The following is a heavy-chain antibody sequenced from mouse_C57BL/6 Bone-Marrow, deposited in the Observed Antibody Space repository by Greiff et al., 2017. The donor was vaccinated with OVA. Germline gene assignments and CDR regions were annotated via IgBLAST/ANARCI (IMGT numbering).Heavy chain of an antibody. J-gene: IGHJ3*01. V-gene: IGHV1-42*01. CDR3: ARENWGDTY. D-gene: IGHD4-1*01. CDR2: INPSTGGT. Sequence: EVQLVESGPELVKPGASVKISCKASGYSFTGYYMNWVKQSPEKSLEWIGEINPSTGGTTYNQKFKAKATLTVDKSSSTAYMQLKSLTSEDSAVYYCARENWGDTYWGQGTLVTVSA. CDR1: GYSFTGYY.